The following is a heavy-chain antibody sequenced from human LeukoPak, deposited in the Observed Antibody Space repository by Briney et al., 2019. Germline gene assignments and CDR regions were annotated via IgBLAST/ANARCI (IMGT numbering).Heavy chain of an antibody. V-gene: IGHV3-30-3*01. Sequence: TGGSLRLSCAASGVTFSSNAMHWVRQAPGKGLEWVAVISYDGSDKYHADSVKGRFTISRDNSKNTLYLQMNSLRAEDTAVYYCARDQDFWSGYFFDYWGQGTLVTVSS. CDR1: GVTFSSNA. J-gene: IGHJ4*02. D-gene: IGHD3-3*01. CDR2: ISYDGSDK. CDR3: ARDQDFWSGYFFDY.